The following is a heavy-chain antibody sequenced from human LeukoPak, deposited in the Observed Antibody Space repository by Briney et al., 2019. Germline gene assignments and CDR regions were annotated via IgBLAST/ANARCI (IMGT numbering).Heavy chain of an antibody. D-gene: IGHD3-10*01. CDR2: ISYDGSNK. J-gene: IGHJ4*02. CDR3: ARAGVY. V-gene: IGHV3-30*01. Sequence: GGSLRLSCAASGFTFSSYAMHWVRQAPGKGLEWVAVISYDGSNKYYADSVKGRFTISRDNSKNTLYLQMNSLRAEHTAVYYCARAGVYWGQGTLVTVSS. CDR1: GFTFSSYA.